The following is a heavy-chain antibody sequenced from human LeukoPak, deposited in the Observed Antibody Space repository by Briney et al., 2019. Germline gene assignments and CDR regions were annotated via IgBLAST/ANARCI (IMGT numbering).Heavy chain of an antibody. CDR2: INAGNGNT. CDR1: GYTFTSYA. D-gene: IGHD1-26*01. V-gene: IGHV1-3*01. Sequence: GASVKVSCKASGYTFTSYAMHWVRQAPGQRLEWMGWINAGNGNTKYSQKFQGRVTITRDTSASTAYMELSSLRSEDTAVYYCARAGRVGAAPLGYWGQGTLVTVSS. J-gene: IGHJ4*02. CDR3: ARAGRVGAAPLGY.